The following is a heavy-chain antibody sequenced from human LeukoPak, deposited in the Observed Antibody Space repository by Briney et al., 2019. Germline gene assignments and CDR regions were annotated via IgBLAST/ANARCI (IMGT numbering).Heavy chain of an antibody. D-gene: IGHD3-10*01. CDR2: IYYSGST. V-gene: IGHV4-61*01. Sequence: SETLSLTCTVSGGSVSSGSYYWSWIRQPPGKGLEWIGYIYYSGSTNYNPPLKSRVTISVDTSKNQFSLKLSSVTAADTAVYYCATGTYYYGSGTYYTGGYWFDPWGQGTLVTVSS. CDR3: ATGTYYYGSGTYYTGGYWFDP. J-gene: IGHJ5*02. CDR1: GGSVSSGSYY.